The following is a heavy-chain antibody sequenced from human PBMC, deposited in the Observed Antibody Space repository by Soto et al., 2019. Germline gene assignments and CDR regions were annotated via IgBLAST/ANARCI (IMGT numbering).Heavy chain of an antibody. CDR1: GGSISSGDYY. D-gene: IGHD1-26*01. CDR2: IYYSGST. J-gene: IGHJ4*02. V-gene: IGHV4-30-4*01. CDR3: ARAVVGATLFDY. Sequence: QVQLQESGPGLVKPSQTLSLTCTVSGGSISSGDYYWSWIRQPPGKGLEWIGYIYYSGSTYYNPSLKSRVTIPVDTSKNQFALKLSSVTAADTAVYYCARAVVGATLFDYWGQGTLVTVSS.